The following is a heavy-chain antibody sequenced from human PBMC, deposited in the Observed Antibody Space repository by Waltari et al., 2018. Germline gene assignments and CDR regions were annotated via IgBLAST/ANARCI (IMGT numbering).Heavy chain of an antibody. CDR2: IYYTGST. Sequence: QLHLQESGPGLVRPSETLSLTCTVSGDSISSGTYSWGWVRQPPGKGLEGIATIYYTGSTYYNPSLKSRDTMSVDSSKSHFSLKLSSVTAADTAVYYCARQFWNGYFDRFDFWGQGTLVTVSS. V-gene: IGHV4-39*07. D-gene: IGHD3-3*01. CDR3: ARQFWNGYFDRFDF. CDR1: GDSISSGTYS. J-gene: IGHJ4*02.